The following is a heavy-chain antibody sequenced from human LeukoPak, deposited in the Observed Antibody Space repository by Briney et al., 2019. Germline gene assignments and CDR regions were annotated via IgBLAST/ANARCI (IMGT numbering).Heavy chain of an antibody. CDR3: ARDIGGAGY. CDR2: INHSGRT. V-gene: IGHV4-39*07. CDR1: GGSISSSSYY. J-gene: IGHJ4*02. Sequence: PSETLSLTCTVSGGSISSSSYYWSWIRQPPGKGLEWIGEINHSGRTIYNPSLTSRVTISVDTSKNQFSLKLNSVTAADTAVYYCARDIGGAGYWGQGTLVTVSS. D-gene: IGHD6-19*01.